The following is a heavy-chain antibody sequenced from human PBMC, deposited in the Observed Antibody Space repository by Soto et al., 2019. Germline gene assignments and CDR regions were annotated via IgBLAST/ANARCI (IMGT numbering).Heavy chain of an antibody. CDR3: AKDRGVGYSAYEGLYGSGHYGTEVDY. J-gene: IGHJ4*02. Sequence: EVQLLESGGGLVQPGGSLRLSCAASGFTFSNYAMSWVRQAPGKGLSWVSTISGSGGTTYYADSVKGRVTISRDNSKNTLYLKMSGRRAEDTAVYYCAKDRGVGYSAYEGLYGSGHYGTEVDYWGQGTLVTVSS. D-gene: IGHD5-12*01. V-gene: IGHV3-23*01. CDR2: ISGSGGTT. CDR1: GFTFSNYA.